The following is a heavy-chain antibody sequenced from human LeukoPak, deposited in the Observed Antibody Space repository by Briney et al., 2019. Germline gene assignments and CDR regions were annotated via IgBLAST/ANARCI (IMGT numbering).Heavy chain of an antibody. CDR1: GYTFTSIG. CDR3: ATSSGYYLDAFDI. V-gene: IGHV1-18*01. D-gene: IGHD3-22*01. CDR2: IDNYSGDT. J-gene: IGHJ3*02. Sequence: ASVKVSCKGSGYTFTSIGLSWVRQAPGQGLEWMGWIDNYSGDTEYAQNFQGRVTMTTDTTTSTAYMELRSLRSDDTAVYYCATSSGYYLDAFDIWGQGTMVTVSS.